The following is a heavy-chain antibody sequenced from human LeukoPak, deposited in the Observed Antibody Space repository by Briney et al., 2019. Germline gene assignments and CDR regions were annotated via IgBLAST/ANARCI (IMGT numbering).Heavy chain of an antibody. CDR2: IKQDGSEK. CDR3: AREGYPGSGSYGLDF. V-gene: IGHV3-7*04. CDR1: GFTFSSYW. J-gene: IGHJ3*01. Sequence: GGSLRLSCAASGFTFSSYWMSWVRQAPGKGLEWVANIKQDGSEKYYVDSVKGRFTISRDNAKNSLYLQMNSLRAEDTAVYYCAREGYPGSGSYGLDFRGQGTMVTVSS. D-gene: IGHD3-10*01.